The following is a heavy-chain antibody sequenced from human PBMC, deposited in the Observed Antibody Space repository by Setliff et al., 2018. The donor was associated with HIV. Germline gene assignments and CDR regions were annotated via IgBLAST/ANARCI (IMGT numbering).Heavy chain of an antibody. V-gene: IGHV5-51*01. CDR1: GYNFANYW. Sequence: GESLKISCKASGYNFANYWIGWVRQRPGKGLEWMGIIYPGDSDTKYSPSFQGQVSISADKSTSTAFLQWISLKASDTATYYRARQPSGFLNPKDSFDFWGQGTRVTVSS. J-gene: IGHJ3*01. CDR3: ARQPSGFLNPKDSFDF. CDR2: IYPGDSDT.